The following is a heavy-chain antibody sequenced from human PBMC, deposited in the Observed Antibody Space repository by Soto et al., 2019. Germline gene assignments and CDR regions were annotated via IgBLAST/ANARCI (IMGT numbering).Heavy chain of an antibody. CDR2: MKLDGSEK. CDR3: SRGWGAH. J-gene: IGHJ4*02. V-gene: IGHV3-7*03. CDR1: GFTFSSYW. D-gene: IGHD3-16*01. Sequence: PGGSLRLSCAASGFTFSSYWMCWVRQAPGKGLEWVANMKLDGSEKYYVDSVKGRFTISKDNAKTSVYLQMNSLRAEDTAVYYCSRGWGAHWGQGTLVTVSS.